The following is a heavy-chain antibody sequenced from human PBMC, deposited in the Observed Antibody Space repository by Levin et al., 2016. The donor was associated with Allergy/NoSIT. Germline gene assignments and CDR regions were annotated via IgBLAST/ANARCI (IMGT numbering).Heavy chain of an antibody. CDR1: GFTFSSYA. CDR2: ISYDGSNK. CDR3: ARGTIAAAEPYGMDV. J-gene: IGHJ6*02. Sequence: GESLKISCAASGFTFSSYAMHWVRQAPGKGLEWVAAISYDGSNKYYADSVKGRFTISRDNSKNTLYLQMNSLRAEDTAVYYCARGTIAAAEPYGMDVWGQGTTVTVSS. D-gene: IGHD6-13*01. V-gene: IGHV3-30-3*01.